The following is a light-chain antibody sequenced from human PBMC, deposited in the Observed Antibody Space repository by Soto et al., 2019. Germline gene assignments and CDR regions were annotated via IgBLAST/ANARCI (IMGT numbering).Light chain of an antibody. CDR2: RNN. J-gene: IGLJ3*02. CDR1: SSNIGSNY. V-gene: IGLV1-47*01. Sequence: QSVLPQPPSASGTPGQGVTISCSGSSSNIGSNYVYWYQQLPGTAPKLLIYRNNQRPSGVPDRFSGSKSGTSASLAISGLRSEDEANYYCAAWDDSLSGVVFGGGTQLTVL. CDR3: AAWDDSLSGVV.